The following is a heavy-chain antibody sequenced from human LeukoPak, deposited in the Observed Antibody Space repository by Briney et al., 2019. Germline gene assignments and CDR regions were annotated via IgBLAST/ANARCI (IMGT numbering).Heavy chain of an antibody. D-gene: IGHD1-1*01. V-gene: IGHV4-59*08. Sequence: SETLSLTCTVSGGSISSYYWSWIRQPPGKGLEWIGYIYYSGGTNYNPSLKSRVTISVDTSKNQFSLKLSSVTAADTAVYYCARLQTGRVYYYYGMDVWGQGTTVTVSS. CDR2: IYYSGGT. CDR3: ARLQTGRVYYYYGMDV. J-gene: IGHJ6*02. CDR1: GGSISSYY.